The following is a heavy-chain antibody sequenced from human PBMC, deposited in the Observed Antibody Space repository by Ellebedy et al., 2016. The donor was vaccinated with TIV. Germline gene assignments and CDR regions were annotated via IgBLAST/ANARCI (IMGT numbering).Heavy chain of an antibody. V-gene: IGHV3-23*01. CDR3: AKGTSSGFNYDRVGFEY. J-gene: IGHJ4*02. D-gene: IGHD3-22*01. Sequence: GESLKISCAASGFTFGSFAMHWVRQAPGKGLEWLSVISGDGSSTYHADSVKGRFTVTRDNSKNTLYLQVNRLRTEDTAGYYWAKGTSSGFNYDRVGFEYWGQGILVTVSS. CDR1: GFTFGSFA. CDR2: ISGDGSST.